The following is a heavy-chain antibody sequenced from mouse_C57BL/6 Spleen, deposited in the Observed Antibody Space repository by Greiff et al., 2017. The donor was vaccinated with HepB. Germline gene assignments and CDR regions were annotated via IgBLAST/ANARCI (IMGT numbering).Heavy chain of an antibody. J-gene: IGHJ2*01. V-gene: IGHV3-6*01. CDR2: ISYDGSN. Sequence: EVQLQESGPGLVKPSQSLSLTCSVTGYSITSGYYWNWIRQFPGNKLEWMGYISYDGSNNYNPSLKNRISITRDTSKNQFFLKLNAVTTEDTATYYCARGATARNFDYWGQGTTLTVSS. CDR1: GYSITSGYY. D-gene: IGHD3-3*01. CDR3: ARGATARNFDY.